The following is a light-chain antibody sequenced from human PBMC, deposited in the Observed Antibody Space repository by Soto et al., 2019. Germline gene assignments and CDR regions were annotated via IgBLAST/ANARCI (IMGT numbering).Light chain of an antibody. Sequence: QSALTQPASVSGSPGQSITISCTGTSSDVGGYNYVSWYQQHPGKAPKLMIYEVSNRPSGVSNRFSGSKSGNTASLTISGLQAEDEADYYCQSYDSSLDYVFGSGTKLTVL. CDR2: EVS. V-gene: IGLV2-14*01. J-gene: IGLJ1*01. CDR3: QSYDSSLDYV. CDR1: SSDVGGYNY.